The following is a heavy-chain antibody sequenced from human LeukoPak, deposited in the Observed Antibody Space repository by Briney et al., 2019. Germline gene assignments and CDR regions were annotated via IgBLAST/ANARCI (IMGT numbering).Heavy chain of an antibody. D-gene: IGHD2-15*01. J-gene: IGHJ6*03. CDR2: IYYSGST. CDR3: ARQGYCSGGSCYHRYYYYYMDV. V-gene: IGHV4-59*08. Sequence: SETLSLTCTVSGGSISSYYWSWIRQPPGKGLEWIGYIYYSGSTYYNPSLKSRVTISVDTSKNQFSLKLSSVTAADTAVYYCARQGYCSGGSCYHRYYYYYMDVWGKGTTVTISS. CDR1: GGSISSYY.